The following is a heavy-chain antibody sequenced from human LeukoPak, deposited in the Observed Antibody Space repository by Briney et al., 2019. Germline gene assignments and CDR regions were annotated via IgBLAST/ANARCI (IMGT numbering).Heavy chain of an antibody. Sequence: GGSLRLSCAASGFTFSSSYMSWVRQAPGKGLEWVSMLYSGGTTYYADSVKGRFTISRDNSKNSLYLQMNSLRAEDTAVYYCARGHIAVAGHYGAGLSDSWGQGTLVTVSS. V-gene: IGHV3-53*01. CDR1: GFTFSSSY. D-gene: IGHD6-19*01. CDR2: LYSGGTT. J-gene: IGHJ4*02. CDR3: ARGHIAVAGHYGAGLSDS.